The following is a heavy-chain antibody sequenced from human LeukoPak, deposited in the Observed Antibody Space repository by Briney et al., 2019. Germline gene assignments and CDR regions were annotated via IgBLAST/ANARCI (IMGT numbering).Heavy chain of an antibody. Sequence: LSLTCTVSGGSISSGGYYMSWIRQAPGKGLEWVSYISSSGSTIYYADSVKGRFTISRDNAKNSLYLQMNSLRAEDTAVYYCARGSRKYYYDSSGYSWGQGTLVTVSS. CDR2: ISSSGSTI. CDR3: ARGSRKYYYDSSGYS. V-gene: IGHV3-11*01. CDR1: GGSISSGGYY. D-gene: IGHD3-22*01. J-gene: IGHJ4*02.